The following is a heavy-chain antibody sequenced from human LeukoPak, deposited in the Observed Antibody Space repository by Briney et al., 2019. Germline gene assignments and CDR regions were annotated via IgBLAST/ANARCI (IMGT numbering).Heavy chain of an antibody. CDR3: ARGGYYGSGNDFRFDP. CDR2: IYYSGST. D-gene: IGHD3-10*01. CDR1: GYSISSSYY. V-gene: IGHV4-61*01. J-gene: IGHJ5*02. Sequence: PSETLSLTCTVSGYSISSSYYWSWIRQPPGKGLEWIGYIYYSGSTYYKPSLKSRVTISVGTSKNQFSLKLNSVTAADTAVYYCARGGYYGSGNDFRFDPWGQGTLVTVSS.